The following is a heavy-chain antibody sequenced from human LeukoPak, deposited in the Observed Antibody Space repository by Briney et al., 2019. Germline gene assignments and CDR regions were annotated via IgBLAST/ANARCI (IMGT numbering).Heavy chain of an antibody. CDR3: ARGGYYGSGIY. Sequence: PGGSLRLSCAASGFTFSSYAMHWVRQAPGKGLEWVAVISYDGSNKYYADSVKGRFTISRDNSKNTLYLQMNSLRAEDTAVYYCARGGYYGSGIYWGQGTLVTVSS. V-gene: IGHV3-30-3*01. CDR2: ISYDGSNK. CDR1: GFTFSSYA. D-gene: IGHD3-10*01. J-gene: IGHJ4*02.